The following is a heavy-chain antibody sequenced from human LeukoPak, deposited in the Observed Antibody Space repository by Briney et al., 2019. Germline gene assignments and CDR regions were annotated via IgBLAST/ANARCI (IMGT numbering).Heavy chain of an antibody. Sequence: GRSQRLSCAASGFTFSSYPMHWVRQSPGKGLEWVAVISYDGSNKYYADSVKGRFTISRDKTKNTLYLQMNSLRAEDSAVYYCARDGIEYGSGSYYTYWGQGTLVTVSS. V-gene: IGHV3-30-3*01. J-gene: IGHJ4*02. CDR2: ISYDGSNK. CDR1: GFTFSSYP. CDR3: ARDGIEYGSGSYYTY. D-gene: IGHD3-10*01.